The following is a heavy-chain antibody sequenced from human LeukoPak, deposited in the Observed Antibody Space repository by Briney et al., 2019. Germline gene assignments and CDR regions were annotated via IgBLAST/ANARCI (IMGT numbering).Heavy chain of an antibody. Sequence: KPGGSLRLSCAAAGFTFSSFKMTWVRQAPGKGLEWVASISPSSSYIYYADSLKGRFTVSRDNAKNSLFLQMTSLRPEDTAVYYCARDVTGGEWFDPWGQGTLVSVSS. D-gene: IGHD2-21*02. CDR2: ISPSSSYI. J-gene: IGHJ5*01. V-gene: IGHV3-21*01. CDR1: GFTFSSFK. CDR3: ARDVTGGEWFDP.